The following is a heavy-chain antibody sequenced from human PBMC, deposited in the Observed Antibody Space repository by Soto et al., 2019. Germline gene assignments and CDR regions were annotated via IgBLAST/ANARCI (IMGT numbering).Heavy chain of an antibody. Sequence: QVQLQESGPGLVKPSETLSLTCTVSAGSINTHYWSWIRQPPGKGLEWIGYSYYSGSTDYNPSLTSRVSISVDSYKNQFSLKLTSVTAADTAVYYCARQSYYSGWFDYWGQGILVTVSS. V-gene: IGHV4-59*11. CDR1: AGSINTHY. CDR2: SYYSGST. D-gene: IGHD6-19*01. CDR3: ARQSYYSGWFDY. J-gene: IGHJ4*02.